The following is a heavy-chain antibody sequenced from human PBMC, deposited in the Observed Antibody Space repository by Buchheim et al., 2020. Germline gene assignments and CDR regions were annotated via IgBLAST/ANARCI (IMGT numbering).Heavy chain of an antibody. V-gene: IGHV3-23*01. Sequence: EVQLLESGGGLVQPGGSLRLSCAASGFTFSSYAMSWVRQAPGKGLEWVSAISGSGGSTYYADSVKGRFTIPRDNSKNTLYLQMNSLRAEDTAVYYCAKVPGVLRFLEWLNGMDVWGQGTT. D-gene: IGHD3-3*01. CDR3: AKVPGVLRFLEWLNGMDV. J-gene: IGHJ6*02. CDR1: GFTFSSYA. CDR2: ISGSGGST.